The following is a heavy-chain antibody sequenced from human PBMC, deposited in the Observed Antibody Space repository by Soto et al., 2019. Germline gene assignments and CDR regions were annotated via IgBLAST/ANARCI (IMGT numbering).Heavy chain of an antibody. J-gene: IGHJ4*02. V-gene: IGHV4-39*01. Sequence: SETLSLTCTVSAASSGRSSYFWGWIRQPPGKGLEWIGSLYYSGSAYYNPSLYSRVTISADTSKNLLSLKLGSVTAADTAVYYCARRDRGGNGGKSFPFWGQGTLVTVSS. CDR2: LYYSGSA. CDR1: AASSGRSSYF. D-gene: IGHD5-12*01. CDR3: ARRDRGGNGGKSFPF.